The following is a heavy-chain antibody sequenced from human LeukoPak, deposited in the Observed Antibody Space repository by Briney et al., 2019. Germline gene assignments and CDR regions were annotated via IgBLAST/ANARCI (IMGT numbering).Heavy chain of an antibody. D-gene: IGHD2-2*01. CDR1: GFTFSSYA. Sequence: SGGSLRLSCAASGFTFSSYAMHWVRQAPGKGLEWVAVISYDGSNKYYADSVKGRFTISRDNSKNTLYLQMNSLRAEDTAAYHCAREASSLRYFYMDVWGKGTTVTVSS. CDR3: AREASSLRYFYMDV. V-gene: IGHV3-30*01. J-gene: IGHJ6*03. CDR2: ISYDGSNK.